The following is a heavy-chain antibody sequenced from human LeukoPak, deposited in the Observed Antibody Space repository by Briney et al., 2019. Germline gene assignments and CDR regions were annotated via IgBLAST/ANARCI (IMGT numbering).Heavy chain of an antibody. CDR2: ISSSSNYI. CDR1: GFTFSSYS. Sequence: GGSLRLSCAASGFTFSSYSMNWVREAPGKGLEWVSSISSSSNYIYYADPVKGRFTISRDNAKNSLYLQMNSLRAEDMAVYSCAREDPSGWFDPWGQGTLVTVSS. V-gene: IGHV3-21*01. CDR3: AREDPSGWFDP. J-gene: IGHJ5*02.